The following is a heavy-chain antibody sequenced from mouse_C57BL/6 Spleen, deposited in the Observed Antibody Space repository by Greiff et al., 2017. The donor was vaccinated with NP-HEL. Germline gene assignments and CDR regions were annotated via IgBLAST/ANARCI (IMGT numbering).Heavy chain of an antibody. D-gene: IGHD3-3*01. Sequence: EVMLVESGGGLVKPGGSLKLSCAASGFTFSDYGMHWVRQAPEKGLEWVAYISSGSSTIYYADTVKGRFTISRDNAKNTLFLQMTSLRSEDTAMYYCARPLGTDYYAMDYWGQGTSVTVSS. CDR2: ISSGSSTI. V-gene: IGHV5-17*01. CDR3: ARPLGTDYYAMDY. J-gene: IGHJ4*01. CDR1: GFTFSDYG.